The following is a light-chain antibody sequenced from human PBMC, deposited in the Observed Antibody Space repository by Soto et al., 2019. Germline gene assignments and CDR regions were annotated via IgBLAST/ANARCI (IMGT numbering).Light chain of an antibody. J-gene: IGKJ1*01. V-gene: IGKV1-5*01. CDR3: QQCYIHWT. Sequence: DIQMTQSPSTLSASVGDTVTITCLASQTINNCLAWYQQKPGKAPKLLISDASSLEPGVPSRFSGSGYGTEFTLSINSLQHDDFANYHCQQCYIHWTFGQGHQGGY. CDR2: DAS. CDR1: QTINNC.